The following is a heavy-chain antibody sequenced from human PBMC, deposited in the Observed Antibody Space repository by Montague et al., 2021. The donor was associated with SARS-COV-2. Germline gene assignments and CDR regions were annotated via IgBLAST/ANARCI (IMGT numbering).Heavy chain of an antibody. V-gene: IGHV3-7*03. CDR2: INRDGSER. D-gene: IGHD6-6*01. J-gene: IGHJ4*02. Sequence: SLRLSCAASKFTFSDYWMSWVRQAPGKGLEWLANINRDGSERYYVDSVKGRFTISRDNAKNSLYLQMNSLSAEDTAVYYCARDLNEYSSSGGFDCWGQGTLVTVSS. CDR3: ARDLNEYSSSGGFDC. CDR1: KFTFSDYW.